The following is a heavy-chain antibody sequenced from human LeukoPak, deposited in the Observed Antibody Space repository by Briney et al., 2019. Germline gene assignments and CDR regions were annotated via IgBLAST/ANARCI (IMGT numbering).Heavy chain of an antibody. Sequence: PGGSLRLSCAASGFTFSSYGMHWVRQAPGKGLEWVAFIRYDRSNKYYADSVKGRFTISRDNSKNTLYLQMNSLRAEDTAVYYCAKDPDMVKYYFDYWGQGTLVTVSS. D-gene: IGHD5-18*01. CDR2: IRYDRSNK. V-gene: IGHV3-30*02. CDR3: AKDPDMVKYYFDY. CDR1: GFTFSSYG. J-gene: IGHJ4*02.